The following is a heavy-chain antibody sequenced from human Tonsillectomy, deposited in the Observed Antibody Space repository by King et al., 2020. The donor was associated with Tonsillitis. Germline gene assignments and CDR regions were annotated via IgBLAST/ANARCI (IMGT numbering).Heavy chain of an antibody. CDR1: GDSISSYY. CDR2: VYYSGST. Sequence: QLQESGPGLVKPSETLSLTCTVSGDSISSYYWNWIRQFPGKGLEWIGVVYYSGSTNYNPSLKRRVTISVDTSKNQFSLNLSSVTAADTAVYYCARTGGLYWYFDLWGRGTLVTVSS. J-gene: IGHJ2*01. D-gene: IGHD1-14*01. V-gene: IGHV4-59*01. CDR3: ARTGGLYWYFDL.